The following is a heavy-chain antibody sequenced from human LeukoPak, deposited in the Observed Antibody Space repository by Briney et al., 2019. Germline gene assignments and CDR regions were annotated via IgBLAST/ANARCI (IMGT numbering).Heavy chain of an antibody. D-gene: IGHD6-19*01. CDR3: ARSYNSGFYYFDY. V-gene: IGHV4-59*01. J-gene: IGHJ4*02. Sequence: WXXQPPGXGXXXIGYIYYSGSTNYNPSLKSRVTISVDTSKNQFSLKLSSVTPADTAVYYCARSYNSGFYYFDYWGQGTLVTVSS. CDR2: IYYSGST.